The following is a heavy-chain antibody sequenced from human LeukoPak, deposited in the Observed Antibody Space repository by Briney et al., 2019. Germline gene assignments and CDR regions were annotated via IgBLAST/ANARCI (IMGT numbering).Heavy chain of an antibody. V-gene: IGHV4-59*01. CDR2: VYYSGGA. CDR1: GDSFSGYY. CDR3: ARQMTTLPPGRTFNI. D-gene: IGHD3-16*01. J-gene: IGHJ3*02. Sequence: SETLSLTCSVSGDSFSGYYWHWIRQPPGKGLEWIGNVYYSGGASYNPSPKSRLTISVDSSKYQFSLKLDSVTAADTAIYYCARQMTTLPPGRTFNIWGQGTMVIVSS.